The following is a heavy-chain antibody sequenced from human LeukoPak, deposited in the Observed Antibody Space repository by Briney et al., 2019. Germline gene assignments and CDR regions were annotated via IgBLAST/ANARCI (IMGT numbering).Heavy chain of an antibody. J-gene: IGHJ3*02. CDR1: GFTFSSYS. D-gene: IGHD1-26*01. CDR3: ARVHVVVGDDAFDI. CDR2: VSSSSGYI. V-gene: IGHV3-21*01. Sequence: GGSLRLSCAASGFTFSSYSMNWVRQAPGKGLEWVSSVSSSSGYIYYADSVKGRFTFSRDNAKNSLYLQMNSLRAEDTAVYYCARVHVVVGDDAFDIWGQGTMVTVSS.